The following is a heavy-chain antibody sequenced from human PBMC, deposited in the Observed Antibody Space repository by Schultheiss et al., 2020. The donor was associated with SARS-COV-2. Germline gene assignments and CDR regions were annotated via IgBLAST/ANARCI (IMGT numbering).Heavy chain of an antibody. Sequence: SQTLSLTCAVYGGSFSGYYWSWIRQPPGKGLEWIGSIYYSGSTNYNPSLKSRVTISVDTSKNQFSLKLSSVTAADTAVYYCARVTYYYDSSGYPYFDYWGQGTLVTVSS. D-gene: IGHD3-22*01. CDR1: GGSFSGYY. CDR3: ARVTYYYDSSGYPYFDY. CDR2: IYYSGST. V-gene: IGHV4-34*09. J-gene: IGHJ4*02.